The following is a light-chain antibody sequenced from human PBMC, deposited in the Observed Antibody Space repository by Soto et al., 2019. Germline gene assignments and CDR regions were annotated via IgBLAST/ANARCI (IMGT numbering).Light chain of an antibody. CDR3: HQYVNLVT. CDR2: DAS. J-gene: IGKJ4*01. Sequence: DIQMTQSPSSLSASVGDRVTITCQASQDISNRLNWYQQKPGKAPKLLINDASNLEAGVPSRFSGSGSGTDFTFTISRLQPEDIATYYCHQYVNLVTFGGGTKLEIK. CDR1: QDISNR. V-gene: IGKV1-33*01.